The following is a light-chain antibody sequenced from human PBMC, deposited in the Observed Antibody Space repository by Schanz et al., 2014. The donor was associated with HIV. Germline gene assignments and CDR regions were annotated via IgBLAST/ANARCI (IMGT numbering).Light chain of an antibody. V-gene: IGLV2-14*03. Sequence: QSVLTQPASVSGSPGQSITISCTGTSGDIGTYAAVSWYQQHPDKAPRLLIYGVTSRPSEYSDRFSGSRSGNTASLTICGLLAEDEADYYCGSFTTRNSWVFGGGAKLTVL. CDR3: GSFTTRNSWV. J-gene: IGLJ3*02. CDR2: GVT. CDR1: SGDIGTYAA.